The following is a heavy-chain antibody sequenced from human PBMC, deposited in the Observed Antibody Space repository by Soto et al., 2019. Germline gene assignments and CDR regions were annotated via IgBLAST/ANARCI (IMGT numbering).Heavy chain of an antibody. V-gene: IGHV1-8*02. D-gene: IGHD6-13*01. Sequence: AASVKFSCKTSGYSFTDYKLHWVRQAPGQVLECMVWVDPNGGNTGYXXKFQGRVXXTRNTSISTAXVELNXLSAEDTAVXYCARDHFASSWSYYDSWRQGTPVTVSS. J-gene: IGHJ4*02. CDR3: ARDHFASSWSYYDS. CDR1: GYSFTDYK. CDR2: VDPNGGNT.